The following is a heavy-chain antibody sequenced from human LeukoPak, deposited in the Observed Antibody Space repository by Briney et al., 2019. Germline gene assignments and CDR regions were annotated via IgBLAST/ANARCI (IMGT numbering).Heavy chain of an antibody. CDR1: GYTFTSYY. D-gene: IGHD3-3*01. J-gene: IGHJ4*02. V-gene: IGHV1-46*03. CDR2: INPSGGST. Sequence: ASVKVSCKASGYTFTSYYMHWVRQAPGQGLEWMGIINPSGGSTSYAQKFQGRVTMTRDTSTSTVYMELSSLRSGDTAVYYCARATIFGVVTYPLFFDYWGQGTLVTVSS. CDR3: ARATIFGVVTYPLFFDY.